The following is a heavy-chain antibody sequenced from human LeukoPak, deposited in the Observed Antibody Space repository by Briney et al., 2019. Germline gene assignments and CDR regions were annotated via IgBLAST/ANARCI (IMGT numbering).Heavy chain of an antibody. Sequence: GGSLRLSCAASAFTFSDYSMNWVRQAPGKGLEWVSSISSSRSYIYYADSVKGRFTISRDNAKNSLYLQMNSLRAEDTAMYYCARVGDWGQGTLVTVSS. CDR2: ISSSRSYI. CDR1: AFTFSDYS. J-gene: IGHJ4*02. CDR3: ARVGD. V-gene: IGHV3-21*01.